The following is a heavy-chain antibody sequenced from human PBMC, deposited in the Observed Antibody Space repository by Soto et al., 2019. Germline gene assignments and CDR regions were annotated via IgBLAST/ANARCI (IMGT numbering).Heavy chain of an antibody. CDR1: GGTSSGFC. J-gene: IGHJ3*02. CDR2: IYHSGST. Sequence: LETLSPTWTVSGGTSSGFCCRWILQHPGKGLEWIGDIYHSGSTNYYRSLKSRVTISVDTSRNQFSLKLNSVTAADTAVYYCARDPLNDYGDLSHVFDIWGQGTMVTVS. CDR3: ARDPLNDYGDLSHVFDI. V-gene: IGHV4-59*12. D-gene: IGHD4-17*01.